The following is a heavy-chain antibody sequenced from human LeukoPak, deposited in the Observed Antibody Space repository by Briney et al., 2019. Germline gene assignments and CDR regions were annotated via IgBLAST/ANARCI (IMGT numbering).Heavy chain of an antibody. D-gene: IGHD3-22*01. J-gene: IGHJ4*02. CDR2: IIPMFGTV. CDR1: GGTFSNYA. V-gene: IGHV1-69*05. Sequence: SVKVSCKASGGTFSNYAINWVRQAPGQGLEWMGGIIPMFGTVKYAQKLQGRVTLRTDESTSTAYMELSSLTSEDTAVYYCVFDSSGYLSRSLPPYCDHWVQGSLVIVS. CDR3: VFDSSGYLSRSLPPYCDH.